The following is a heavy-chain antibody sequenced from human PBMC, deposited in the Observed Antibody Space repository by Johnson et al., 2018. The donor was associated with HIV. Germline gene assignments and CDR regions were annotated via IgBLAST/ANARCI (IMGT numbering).Heavy chain of an antibody. CDR1: GFTLSSYG. J-gene: IGHJ3*01. Sequence: QVQLVESGGGLVEPGGSLRLSCAASGFTLSSYGMHWVRQAPGKGLEWVAFIRYDGSNKYYADSVKGRFTISRDNSKNTLYLQMNSLRAEDTAVYYCAKDLRNSGWSNGFDVWGQGTMVTVSS. D-gene: IGHD6-19*01. CDR3: AKDLRNSGWSNGFDV. CDR2: IRYDGSNK. V-gene: IGHV3-30*02.